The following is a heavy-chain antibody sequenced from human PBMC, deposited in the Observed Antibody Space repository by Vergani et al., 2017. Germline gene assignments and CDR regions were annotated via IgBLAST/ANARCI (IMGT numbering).Heavy chain of an antibody. Sequence: QVQLVQSGAEVKKPGASVKVSCKASGYTFTSYYMHWVRQAPGQGLEWMGIINPIGGSTSYAQKFQGRVTMTRDTATSTVYMELSSLRAEDTAVYYCASCRGGSCYFFDYWGQGTLVTVSS. CDR2: INPIGGST. CDR1: GYTFTSYY. CDR3: ASCRGGSCYFFDY. D-gene: IGHD2-15*01. V-gene: IGHV1-46*01. J-gene: IGHJ4*02.